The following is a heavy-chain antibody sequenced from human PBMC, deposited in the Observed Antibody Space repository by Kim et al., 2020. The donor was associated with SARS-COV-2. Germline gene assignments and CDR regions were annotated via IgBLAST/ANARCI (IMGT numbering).Heavy chain of an antibody. CDR3: ARGRRVVVTAIDY. D-gene: IGHD2-21*02. J-gene: IGHJ4*02. V-gene: IGHV1-18*01. Sequence: YAQKLQGRVTMTTDTATSTAYMELRSLRSDDTAVYYCARGRRVVVTAIDYWGQGTLVTVSS.